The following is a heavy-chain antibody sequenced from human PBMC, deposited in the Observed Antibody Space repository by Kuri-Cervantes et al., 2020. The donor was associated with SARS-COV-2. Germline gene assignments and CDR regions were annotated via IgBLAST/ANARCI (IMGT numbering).Heavy chain of an antibody. J-gene: IGHJ4*02. CDR1: GYTFTGYH. Sequence: ASVQVSCKASGYTFTGYHIHWVRQAPGQRLEWMGWINPNSGSTNTARKFQGRVTMTRDTSISTTYMELSSLGSDDTAVYYCGKAGGNSENFIDNWGQGTLVTVSS. V-gene: IGHV1-2*02. CDR2: INPNSGST. CDR3: GKAGGNSENFIDN. D-gene: IGHD4-23*01.